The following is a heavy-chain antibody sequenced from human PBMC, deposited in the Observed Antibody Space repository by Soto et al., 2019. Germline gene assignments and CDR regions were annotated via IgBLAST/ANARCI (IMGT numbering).Heavy chain of an antibody. CDR1: EFTFSNYG. J-gene: IGHJ4*02. CDR3: AKQQRRDGYNFDY. CDR2: ISGSGGST. Sequence: GGSLRLSCAASEFTFSNYGIHWVRQAPGKGLEWVSAISGSGGSTYYADSVKGRFTISRDNSKNTLYLQMNSLRAEDTAVYYCAKQQRRDGYNFDYWGQGTLVTVSS. D-gene: IGHD5-12*01. V-gene: IGHV3-23*01.